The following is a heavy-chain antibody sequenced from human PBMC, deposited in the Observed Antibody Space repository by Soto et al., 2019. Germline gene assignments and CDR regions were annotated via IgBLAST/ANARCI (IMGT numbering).Heavy chain of an antibody. CDR1: GGSISSYY. CDR3: AREYSSSWEQDYYYYMDV. Sequence: SETLSLTCTVSGGSISSYYWSWIRQPPGKGLEWIGYIYYSGSTNYNPSLKSRVTISVDTSKNQFSLKLSSVTAADTAVYYCAREYSSSWEQDYYYYMDVWGKGTTVTVSS. J-gene: IGHJ6*03. V-gene: IGHV4-59*01. CDR2: IYYSGST. D-gene: IGHD6-13*01.